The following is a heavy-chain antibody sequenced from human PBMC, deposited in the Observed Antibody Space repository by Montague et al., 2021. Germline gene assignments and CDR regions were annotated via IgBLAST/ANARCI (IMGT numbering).Heavy chain of an antibody. Sequence: SLRLSCAASGITFDYYWMSWVRQAPGKGLEWVANINDDGSEKNYVDSVRGRFSISRDNTKNSLYLQMNSLRVEDTAVYYCARDRAAAGSWGHGTLVIVSS. J-gene: IGHJ5*01. V-gene: IGHV3-7*01. CDR2: INDDGSEK. CDR1: GITFDYYW. D-gene: IGHD6-13*01. CDR3: ARDRAAAGS.